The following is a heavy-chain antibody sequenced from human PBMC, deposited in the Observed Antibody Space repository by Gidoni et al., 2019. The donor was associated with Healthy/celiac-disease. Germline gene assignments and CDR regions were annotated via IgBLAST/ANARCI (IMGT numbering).Heavy chain of an antibody. CDR3: AHSGYGDYVPNDAFDI. Sequence: ITLQEPGPTLVKPTQTLPLTFTLSGFSLSTTGVGVGWIRQPPGKALEWLALIYWDDDKRYSPSLKSRLTITKDTSKNQVVLTMTNMDPVDTATYYCAHSGYGDYVPNDAFDIWGQGTMVTVSS. CDR1: GFSLSTTGVG. CDR2: IYWDDDK. J-gene: IGHJ3*02. V-gene: IGHV2-5*02. D-gene: IGHD4-17*01.